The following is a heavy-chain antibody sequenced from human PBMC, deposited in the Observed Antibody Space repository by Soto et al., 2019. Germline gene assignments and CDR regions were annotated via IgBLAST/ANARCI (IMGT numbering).Heavy chain of an antibody. CDR1: GFTFSSYA. CDR2: ISGSGGST. CDR3: ARHQSGYPYYYYYGLDV. Sequence: GGSLRLSCAASGFTFSSYAMSWVRQAPGKGLEWVSAISGSGGSTYYADSVKGRFTISRDNSKNTLYLQMNSLRAEDTAVYYCARHQSGYPYYYYYGLDVWGQGTTVTLSS. D-gene: IGHD3-3*01. J-gene: IGHJ6*02. V-gene: IGHV3-23*01.